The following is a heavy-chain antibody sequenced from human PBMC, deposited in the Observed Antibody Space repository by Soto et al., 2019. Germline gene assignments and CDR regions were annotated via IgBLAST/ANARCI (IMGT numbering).Heavy chain of an antibody. CDR1: GFTVSSKY. Sequence: QPGGSLRLSCAASGFTVSSKYMSWVRQAPGKGLEWVSLIQSGGTTYYTDSVKGRFTISRDSSKNMLHLQMDSLRAEDTAVYYCAKSYSGWSDPFDYWGQGTLVTVSS. CDR2: IQSGGTT. D-gene: IGHD5-12*01. V-gene: IGHV3-66*01. CDR3: AKSYSGWSDPFDY. J-gene: IGHJ4*02.